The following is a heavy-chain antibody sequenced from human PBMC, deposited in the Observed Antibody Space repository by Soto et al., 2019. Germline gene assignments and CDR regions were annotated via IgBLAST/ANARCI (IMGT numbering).Heavy chain of an antibody. CDR3: AKCMQTYWNYDAHHI. CDR1: GFTFSSYS. Sequence: EVQLVESGGGLVQPGGSLRLSCAVSGFTFSSYSMSWVRQAPGKGLEWVAHITGSGGTTYYADSVKGRFTISRDTSGNTLYLQMNSLRAEDTALYYCAKCMQTYWNYDAHHIWGQGTMVTVSS. V-gene: IGHV3-23*04. CDR2: ITGSGGTT. D-gene: IGHD1-7*01. J-gene: IGHJ3*02.